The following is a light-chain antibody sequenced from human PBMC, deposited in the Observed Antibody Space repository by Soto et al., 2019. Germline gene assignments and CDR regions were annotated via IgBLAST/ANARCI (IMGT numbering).Light chain of an antibody. CDR2: TTN. CDR1: SSNIGSHN. J-gene: IGLJ3*02. Sequence: QSVVTQPPSVSGTPGQRVTISCSGSSSNIGSHNVYWYQHLPGSAPKLLIYTTNQRPSGVPDRFSGSKSGTSASLAISGLQPEDEADYYCAAWNDSLNGVVFGGGTQLTVL. V-gene: IGLV1-44*01. CDR3: AAWNDSLNGVV.